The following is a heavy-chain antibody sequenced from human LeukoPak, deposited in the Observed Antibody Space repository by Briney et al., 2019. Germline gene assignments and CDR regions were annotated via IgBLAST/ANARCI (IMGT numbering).Heavy chain of an antibody. CDR1: GFAFSGYT. CDR3: ARDRLPRNYGGNPYYFDS. J-gene: IGHJ4*02. CDR2: TSGSSSHI. D-gene: IGHD4-23*01. V-gene: IGHV3-21*01. Sequence: GGSLRLSCSASGFAFSGYTMNWVRQAPGKGLEWVSSTSGSSSHIFYADSVKGRFTISRDNAEDSLHLQMSSLRVEDTAVYYCARDRLPRNYGGNPYYFDSWGQGTLVTVSS.